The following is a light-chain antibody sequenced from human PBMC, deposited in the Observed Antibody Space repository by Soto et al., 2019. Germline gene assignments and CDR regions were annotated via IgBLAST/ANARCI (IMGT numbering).Light chain of an antibody. Sequence: EIVMTQSPATLSVSPGGGATLSCRASQNVRSNLAWYQQRPGQAPRLLIYGASTRATGIPTRFSGSGSGTEFTLTISSLQSGDFAVYYCQQYTNWRTFGQGTKVDIK. CDR1: QNVRSN. J-gene: IGKJ1*01. CDR2: GAS. CDR3: QQYTNWRT. V-gene: IGKV3-15*01.